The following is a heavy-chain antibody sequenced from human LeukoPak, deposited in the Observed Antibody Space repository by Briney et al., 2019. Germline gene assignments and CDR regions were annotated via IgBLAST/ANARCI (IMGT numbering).Heavy chain of an antibody. CDR1: GYTLTELS. CDR2: FDPEDGET. D-gene: IGHD2-2*01. J-gene: IGHJ6*03. V-gene: IGHV1-24*01. Sequence: ASVKVSCKVSGYTLTELSMHWVRQAPGKGLEWMGGFDPEDGETIYAQKFQGRVTMTEDTSTDTAYMELSSLRSEDTAVYYCAAHQPRGYYYYYMDVWGKGTTVTVSS. CDR3: AAHQPRGYYYYYMDV.